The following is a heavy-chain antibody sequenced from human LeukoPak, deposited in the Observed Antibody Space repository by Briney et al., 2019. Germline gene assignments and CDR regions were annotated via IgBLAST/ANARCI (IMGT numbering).Heavy chain of an antibody. CDR1: DGSMGTYY. CDR2: IYYSGST. D-gene: IGHD3-3*01. Sequence: SETLSLTCSVSDGSMGTYYWGWIRQPPGKGLEWIGYIYYSGSTTYNPSLNSRVTISIDTSRTQFSLRLRSVTAADSAVYYCARVGGFYDYWSAYPYYFDNWGPGTLVTVSS. CDR3: ARVGGFYDYWSAYPYYFDN. V-gene: IGHV4-59*01. J-gene: IGHJ4*02.